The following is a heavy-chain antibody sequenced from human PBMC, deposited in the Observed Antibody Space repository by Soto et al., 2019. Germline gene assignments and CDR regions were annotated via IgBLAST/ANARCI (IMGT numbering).Heavy chain of an antibody. CDR1: GGSISRYS. J-gene: IGHJ5*02. V-gene: IGHV4-59*01. Sequence: SETLSLTCTVSGGSISRYSWSWIRHHTGKGLEWIGYIYYSGSTNYNPSLKSPVTMSVGTSKNQFCLRLGSVAAADTAVYYCAKGYGSGSYWFDPWGQGTVVTVSS. D-gene: IGHD3-10*01. CDR2: IYYSGST. CDR3: AKGYGSGSYWFDP.